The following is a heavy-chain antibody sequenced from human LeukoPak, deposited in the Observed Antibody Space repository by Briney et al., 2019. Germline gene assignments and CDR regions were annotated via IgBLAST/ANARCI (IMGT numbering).Heavy chain of an antibody. D-gene: IGHD3-22*01. CDR3: AKAHHSIYDSSGYYYFDAFDI. CDR2: ISGSGGST. J-gene: IGHJ3*02. V-gene: IGHV3-23*01. CDR1: GFTFSSYA. Sequence: GGSLRLSCAASGFTFSSYAMSWVRQAPGKGLEGVSAISGSGGSTYYADSVKGRFTISRDNSKNTLYLQMNSLRAEDTAVYYCAKAHHSIYDSSGYYYFDAFDIWGRGTMVTVSS.